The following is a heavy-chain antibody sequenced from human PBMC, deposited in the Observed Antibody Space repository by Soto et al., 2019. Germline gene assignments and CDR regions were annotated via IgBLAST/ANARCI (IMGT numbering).Heavy chain of an antibody. CDR1: GGSISSYY. CDR3: ARVRYSSGWYSNWFDP. Sequence: SETLSLTCTVSGGSISSYYWSRIRQPPGKGLEWIGYIYYSGSTNYNPSLKSRVTISVDTSKNQFSLKLSSVTAADTAVYYCARVRYSSGWYSNWFDPWGQGTLVTVSS. J-gene: IGHJ5*02. D-gene: IGHD6-13*01. CDR2: IYYSGST. V-gene: IGHV4-59*01.